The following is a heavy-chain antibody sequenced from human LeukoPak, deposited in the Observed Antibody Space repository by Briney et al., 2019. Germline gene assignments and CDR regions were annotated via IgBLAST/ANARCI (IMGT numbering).Heavy chain of an antibody. CDR1: GFTFSSYS. CDR3: ARGLSGSYFYFDY. Sequence: GGSLRLSCAASGFTFSSYSMNWVRQAPGKGLEWVSSISSSSSYIYCADSVKGRFTISRDNAKNSLYLQMNSLRAEDTAVYYCARGLSGSYFYFDYWGQGTLVTVSS. CDR2: ISSSSSYI. V-gene: IGHV3-21*01. J-gene: IGHJ4*02. D-gene: IGHD1-26*01.